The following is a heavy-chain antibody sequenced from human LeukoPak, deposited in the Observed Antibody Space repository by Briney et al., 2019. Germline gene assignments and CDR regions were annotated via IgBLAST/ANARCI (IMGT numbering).Heavy chain of an antibody. J-gene: IGHJ4*02. CDR1: GYSFTSYW. Sequence: GESLKISCKGSGYSFTSYWIGWVRQMPGKGLEWVGIIYPGDCDTRYTPSFQGPVTISADKSISTAYLQWSSLKASDTAMYYCAKSKYSTSWQYYFDYWGQGTLVTVSS. CDR2: IYPGDCDT. D-gene: IGHD6-13*01. V-gene: IGHV5-51*01. CDR3: AKSKYSTSWQYYFDY.